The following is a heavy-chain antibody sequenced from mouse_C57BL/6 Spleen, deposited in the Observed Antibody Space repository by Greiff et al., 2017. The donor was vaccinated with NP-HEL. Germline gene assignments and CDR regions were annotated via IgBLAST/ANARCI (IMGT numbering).Heavy chain of an antibody. V-gene: IGHV5-17*01. CDR2: ISSGSSTI. CDR3: ARMGLRPWYFDY. Sequence: EVQLVESGGGLVKPGGSLKLSCAASGFTFSDYGMHWVRQAPEKGLEWVAYISSGSSTIYYADTVKGRFTISRDNAKNTLFLQMTSLRSEDTAMYYCARMGLRPWYFDYWGQGTTLTVSS. D-gene: IGHD2-4*01. CDR1: GFTFSDYG. J-gene: IGHJ2*01.